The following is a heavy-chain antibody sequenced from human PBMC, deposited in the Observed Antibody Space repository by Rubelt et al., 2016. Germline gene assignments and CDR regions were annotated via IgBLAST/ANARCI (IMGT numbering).Heavy chain of an antibody. D-gene: IGHD2-15*01. J-gene: IGHJ6*03. CDR1: GGSISSSSYY. CDR2: IYYTGST. Sequence: QLQLQESGPGLVKPSETLSLTCTVSGGSISSSSYYWGWIRQHPGKGLEWIGYIYYTGSTTYNPSLKSRVTISGDTSKNHLSLKLSSVTAADTAIYYCTQSCQYYYYMEVWGRGTTVTVSS. V-gene: IGHV4-31*06. CDR3: TQSCQYYYYMEV.